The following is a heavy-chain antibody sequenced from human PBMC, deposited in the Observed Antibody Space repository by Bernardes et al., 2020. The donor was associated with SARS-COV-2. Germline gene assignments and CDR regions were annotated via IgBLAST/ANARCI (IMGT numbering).Heavy chain of an antibody. CDR2: IRGNGDTT. D-gene: IGHD2-8*01. CDR1: GFTFRSSA. Sequence: AGTLSRSCAASGFTFRSSAMSWVRQAPGQGLEWVSAIRGNGDTTYYADSVKGRFTISRDNSENTLYLQMNSLRVEDTAVYYCAKEWDTVPGNAFDIWGHGTLVTVSS. V-gene: IGHV3-23*01. CDR3: AKEWDTVPGNAFDI. J-gene: IGHJ3*02.